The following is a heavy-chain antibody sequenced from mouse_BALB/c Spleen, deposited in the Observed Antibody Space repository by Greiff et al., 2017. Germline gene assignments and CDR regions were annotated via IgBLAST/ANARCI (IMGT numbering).Heavy chain of an antibody. CDR2: ISSGGGST. CDR1: GFAFSSYD. Sequence: EVQGVESGGGLVKPGGSLTLSCAASGFAFSSYDMSWVRQTPEKRLEWVAYISSGGGSTYYPDTVKGRFTISRDNAKNTLYLQMSSLKSEDTAMYYCARQDYYGSSYNAMDYWGQGTSVTVSA. D-gene: IGHD1-1*01. V-gene: IGHV5-12-1*01. J-gene: IGHJ4*01. CDR3: ARQDYYGSSYNAMDY.